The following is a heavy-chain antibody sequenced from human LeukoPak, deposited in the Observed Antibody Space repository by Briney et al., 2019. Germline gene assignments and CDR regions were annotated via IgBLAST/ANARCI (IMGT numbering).Heavy chain of an antibody. CDR1: GYTFTGYY. Sequence: ASVKVSCKASGYTFTGYYMHWVRQAPGQGLEWMGWINPNSGGTNYAQKFQGRVTMTRDTSISTAYMELSRLRSDDTAAYYCARAVTYYYDSSGYYFYWGQGTLVTVSS. J-gene: IGHJ4*02. V-gene: IGHV1-2*02. D-gene: IGHD3-22*01. CDR2: INPNSGGT. CDR3: ARAVTYYYDSSGYYFY.